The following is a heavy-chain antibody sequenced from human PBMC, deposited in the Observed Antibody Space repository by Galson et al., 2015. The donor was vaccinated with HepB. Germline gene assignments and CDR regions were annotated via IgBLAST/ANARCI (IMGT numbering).Heavy chain of an antibody. J-gene: IGHJ3*02. CDR1: GFTFSSYN. CDR3: SKVVDSSVYRGGIPFDM. D-gene: IGHD3-22*01. Sequence: SLRLSCAASGFTFSSYNMNWVRQAPGKGLEWVSSISSSSSYIYYADSVKGRFTISRDNAKNSLYLQMNSLRAEDTAVYYCSKVVDSSVYRGGIPFDMWGQGTMVTVSS. CDR2: ISSSSSYI. V-gene: IGHV3-21*01.